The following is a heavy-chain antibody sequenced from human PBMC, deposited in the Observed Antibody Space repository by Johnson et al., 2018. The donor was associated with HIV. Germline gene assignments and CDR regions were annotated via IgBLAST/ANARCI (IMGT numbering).Heavy chain of an antibody. CDR2: IYSGGST. D-gene: IGHD5-24*01. CDR3: AREVERGLGFDI. V-gene: IGHV3-66*01. CDR1: GFTVSSNY. J-gene: IGHJ3*02. Sequence: VQLVESGGGLVQPGGSLRLSCAASGFTVSSNYMSWVRQAPGKGLEWVSVIYSGGSTYYADSVKGRFTISRDDSKNTLYLQMNSLRAEDTAVYYCAREVERGLGFDIWGQGTMVTVSS.